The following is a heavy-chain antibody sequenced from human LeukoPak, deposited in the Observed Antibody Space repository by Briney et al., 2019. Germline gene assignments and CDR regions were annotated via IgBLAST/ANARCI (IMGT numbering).Heavy chain of an antibody. J-gene: IGHJ6*02. Sequence: GGSLRLSCAASGFTFSSYWMSWVRQAPGKGLEWVANIKQDGSEKHYVDSVKGRFTISRDNAKNSLYLQMNSLRAEDTAVYYCARDSRVVVVAATRTYYYYGMDVWGQGTTVTVSS. CDR1: GFTFSSYW. V-gene: IGHV3-7*01. CDR3: ARDSRVVVVAATRTYYYYGMDV. D-gene: IGHD2-15*01. CDR2: IKQDGSEK.